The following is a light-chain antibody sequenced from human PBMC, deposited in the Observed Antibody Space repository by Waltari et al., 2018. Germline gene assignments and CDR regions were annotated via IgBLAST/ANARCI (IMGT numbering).Light chain of an antibody. Sequence: QSVLTQPPSVSGAPGPPVTLPCIGVSSYIGPGYDVHWYQQLPQTAPKLLIYASTNRPSGISDRFSGSKSGTSASLVITGLQIEDEAVYYCQSYDTRLSASVIFGGGTELTVL. V-gene: IGLV1-40*01. CDR2: AST. CDR3: QSYDTRLSASVI. J-gene: IGLJ2*01. CDR1: SSYIGPGYD.